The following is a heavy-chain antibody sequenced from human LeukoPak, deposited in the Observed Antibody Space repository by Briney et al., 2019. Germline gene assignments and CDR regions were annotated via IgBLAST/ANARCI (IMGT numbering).Heavy chain of an antibody. CDR1: GGSISSSSYY. CDR3: ARHSAAAGPFDY. CDR2: IYYSGST. V-gene: IGHV4-39*01. D-gene: IGHD6-13*01. J-gene: IGHJ4*02. Sequence: PSETLFLTCTVSGGSISSSSYYWGWIRQPPGKGLEWIGSIYYSGSTYYNPSLKSRVTISVDTSKNQFSLKLSSVTAADTAVYYCARHSAAAGPFDYWGQGTLVTVSS.